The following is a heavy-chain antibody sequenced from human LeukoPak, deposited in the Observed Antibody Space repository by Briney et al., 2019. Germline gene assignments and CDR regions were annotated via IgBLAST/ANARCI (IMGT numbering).Heavy chain of an antibody. CDR2: INHSGST. J-gene: IGHJ6*04. V-gene: IGHV4-34*01. D-gene: IGHD6-19*01. CDR1: GGSFSGYY. CDR3: ARGLAVAGRYYYYGMDV. Sequence: SETLSLTCAVYGGSFSGYYWSWIRQHPGKGLEWIGEINHSGSTNYNPSLKSRVTISVDTSKNQFSLKLSSVTAADPAVYYCARGLAVAGRYYYYGMDVWGKGTTVTVSS.